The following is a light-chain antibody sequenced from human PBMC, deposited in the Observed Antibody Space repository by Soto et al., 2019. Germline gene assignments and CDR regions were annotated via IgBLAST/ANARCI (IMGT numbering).Light chain of an antibody. J-gene: IGLJ2*01. V-gene: IGLV3-21*01. CDR3: QVSEV. CDR2: YDR. Sequence: SYELTQPPSVSVAPGKTATITCGGNNIVSKSVHWYQKKPGQAPVLVIYYDRDRPSGIPERFSGSNSGNTATLTISRVEAGDEADYYCQVSEVFGGGNKLTVL. CDR1: NIVSKS.